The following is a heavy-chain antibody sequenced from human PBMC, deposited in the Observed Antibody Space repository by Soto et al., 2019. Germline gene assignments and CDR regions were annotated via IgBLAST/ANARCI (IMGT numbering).Heavy chain of an antibody. V-gene: IGHV3-53*01. D-gene: IGHD3-3*01. CDR2: MYSSGST. Sequence: GSLRLSCAASGFTVSSNYMSWVRQAPGKGLEWVALMYSSGSTYYADSVKGRFTISRDKSKNTLYLEMNSLRAEDTAEYYCARGGVTMRFFDYWGQGTLVTVSS. CDR1: GFTVSSNY. CDR3: ARGGVTMRFFDY. J-gene: IGHJ4*02.